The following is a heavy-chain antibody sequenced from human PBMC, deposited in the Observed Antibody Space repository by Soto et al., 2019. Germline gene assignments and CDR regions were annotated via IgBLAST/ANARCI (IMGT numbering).Heavy chain of an antibody. CDR2: ISYDGSNK. CDR3: ASLTVRRPTTF. V-gene: IGHV3-30-3*01. D-gene: IGHD2-2*01. J-gene: IGHJ4*02. Sequence: QVQLVESGGGVVQPGRSLRLSCAASGFTFSSYAMYWVRQAPGKGLEWVAVISYDGSNKYYADSVKGRFTISRDNSKNTLYLQMNSLRAEDTAVYYCASLTVRRPTTFWGQGTLVTVSS. CDR1: GFTFSSYA.